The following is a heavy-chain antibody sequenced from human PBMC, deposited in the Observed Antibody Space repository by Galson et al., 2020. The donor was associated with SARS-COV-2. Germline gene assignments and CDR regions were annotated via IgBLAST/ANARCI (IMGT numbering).Heavy chain of an antibody. CDR1: GGTFSSYA. CDR2: IIPIFGTA. CDR3: ARASVDTAMAKSAFDI. D-gene: IGHD5-18*01. V-gene: IGHV1-69*01. J-gene: IGHJ3*02. Sequence: VKVSCKASGGTFSSYAISWVRQAPGQGLEWMGGIIPIFGTANYAQKFQGRVTITADESTSTAYMELSSLRSEDTAVYYCARASVDTAMAKSAFDIWGQGTMVTVSS.